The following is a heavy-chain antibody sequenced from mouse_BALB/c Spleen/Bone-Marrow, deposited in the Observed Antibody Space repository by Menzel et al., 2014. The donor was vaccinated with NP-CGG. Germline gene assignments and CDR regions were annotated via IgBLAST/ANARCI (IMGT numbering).Heavy chain of an antibody. CDR2: IYPGDGST. D-gene: IGHD2-14*01. CDR1: GYTFTSYF. Sequence: QVQLQQSGPELVKPGASVKMSCKASGYTFTSYFIHWVKQRPGQGLEWIGWIYPGDGSTKYNEKFKGETTLTADKSSSTAYMLLSSLTSEDSAIFFCAYYRYDEYFDVWGAGTTVTVSS. J-gene: IGHJ1*01. V-gene: IGHV1S56*01. CDR3: AYYRYDEYFDV.